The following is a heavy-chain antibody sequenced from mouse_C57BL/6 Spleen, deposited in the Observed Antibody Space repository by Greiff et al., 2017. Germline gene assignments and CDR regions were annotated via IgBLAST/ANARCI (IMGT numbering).Heavy chain of an antibody. CDR3: ARRGGDGYSHAMDD. CDR1: GYTFTSYW. D-gene: IGHD2-3*01. CDR2: IHPNSGST. J-gene: IGHJ4*01. Sequence: QVQLQQPGAELVKPGASVKLSCKASGYTFTSYWMHWVKQRPGQGLEWIGMIHPNSGSTNYNEKFKSKATLTVDKSSSTAYMQLSSLTSEDSAVYYCARRGGDGYSHAMDDWGQGPSVTVSS. V-gene: IGHV1-64*01.